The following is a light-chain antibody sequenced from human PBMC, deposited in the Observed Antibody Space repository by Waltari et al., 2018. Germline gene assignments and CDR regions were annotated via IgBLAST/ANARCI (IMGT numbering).Light chain of an antibody. CDR1: QSVGRT. CDR2: GVS. Sequence: EIVLTQSPGTLSLSPGERANLSCRASQSVGRTLAWYQQRPGQAARLLMYGVSSRAANIPDRFAGSGSGTDFSLTINRLEPEDFAVYYCQHYLRLPVSFGQGTKVEIK. CDR3: QHYLRLPVS. V-gene: IGKV3-20*01. J-gene: IGKJ1*01.